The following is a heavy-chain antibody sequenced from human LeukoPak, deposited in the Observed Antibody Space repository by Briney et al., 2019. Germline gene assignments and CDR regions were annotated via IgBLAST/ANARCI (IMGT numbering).Heavy chain of an antibody. D-gene: IGHD2-15*01. J-gene: IGHJ3*02. CDR1: GGSISSYY. Sequence: SETLSLTCTVSGGSISSYYWSWIRQPPGKGLEWIGYIYYSGSTYYIPTLKSRVTISVDTSKNQFSLKLNSVTAADTAVYYCASSDMYCSGGSCPLSFDAFDIWGQGTMVTVSS. CDR2: IYYSGST. V-gene: IGHV4-59*12. CDR3: ASSDMYCSGGSCPLSFDAFDI.